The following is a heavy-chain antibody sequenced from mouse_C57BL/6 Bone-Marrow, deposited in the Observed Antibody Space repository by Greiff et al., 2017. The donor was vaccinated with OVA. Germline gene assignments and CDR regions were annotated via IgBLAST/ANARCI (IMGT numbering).Heavy chain of an antibody. CDR2: ISSGSSTI. Sequence: DVQLQESGGGLVKPGGSLKLSCAASGFTFSDYGMHWVRQAPEKGLEWVAYISSGSSTIYYADTVKGRFTISRDNAKNTLFLQMTSLRSEDTAMYYCAKYSPFAYWGQGTLVTVSA. D-gene: IGHD2-12*01. CDR1: GFTFSDYG. J-gene: IGHJ3*01. CDR3: AKYSPFAY. V-gene: IGHV5-17*01.